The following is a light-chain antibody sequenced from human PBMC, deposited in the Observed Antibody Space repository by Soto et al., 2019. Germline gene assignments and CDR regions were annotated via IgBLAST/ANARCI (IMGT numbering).Light chain of an antibody. J-gene: IGKJ1*01. CDR2: KAS. CDR3: QQSYSTPWT. CDR1: QSISSY. Sequence: QSPSSLSASVGDRVTITCRASQSISSYLNWYQQKPGKAPKLLIYKASSLESGVPSRFSGSGSGTDFTLTISSLQPEDFATYYCQQSYSTPWTFGQGTKVDIK. V-gene: IGKV1-39*01.